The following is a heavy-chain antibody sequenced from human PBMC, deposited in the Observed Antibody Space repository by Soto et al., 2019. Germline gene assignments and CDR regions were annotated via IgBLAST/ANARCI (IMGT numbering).Heavy chain of an antibody. Sequence: SVKVSCKASGGTFSRYAISWVRQAPGQGLEWMGGIIPIFGTANYAQKFQGRVTITADESTSTAYMELSSLRSEDTAVYYCARGALFVVVPAATRGGTWNYYYGMDVWGQGTTVTVSS. D-gene: IGHD2-2*01. J-gene: IGHJ6*02. V-gene: IGHV1-69*13. CDR1: GGTFSRYA. CDR3: ARGALFVVVPAATRGGTWNYYYGMDV. CDR2: IIPIFGTA.